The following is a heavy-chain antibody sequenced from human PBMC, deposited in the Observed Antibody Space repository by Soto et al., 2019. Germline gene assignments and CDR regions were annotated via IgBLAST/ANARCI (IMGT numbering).Heavy chain of an antibody. CDR1: GGSISSGGYS. V-gene: IGHV4-61*08. D-gene: IGHD5-12*01. CDR2: VYHSGTT. J-gene: IGHJ4*02. CDR3: ATRPPGGWLGVFDY. Sequence: PSETLSLTCAVSGGSISSGGYSWSWIRQPPGKGPEWIGYVYHSGTTNYNPSLESRLTISLDTSKNQFSLKLNSVTAADTAVYYRATRPPGGWLGVFDYWSQGTLVTVSS.